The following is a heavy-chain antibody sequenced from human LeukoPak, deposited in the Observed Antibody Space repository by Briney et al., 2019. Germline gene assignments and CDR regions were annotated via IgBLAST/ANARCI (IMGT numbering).Heavy chain of an antibody. V-gene: IGHV1-18*01. Sequence: ASVKVSCKASGYTFTNYGITWVRQAPGQGLEWMGWISPNNGDTNYAQKFQGRVIMTTDTSTSTAYMEVRTLRSDDTAVYYCARDQYQLPQYYFDYWGQGTLVTVSS. D-gene: IGHD2-2*01. CDR2: ISPNNGDT. CDR3: ARDQYQLPQYYFDY. CDR1: GYTFTNYG. J-gene: IGHJ4*02.